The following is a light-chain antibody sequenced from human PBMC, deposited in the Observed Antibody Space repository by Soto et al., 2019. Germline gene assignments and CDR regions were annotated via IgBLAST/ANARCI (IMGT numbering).Light chain of an antibody. CDR2: GAS. V-gene: IGKV3-20*01. J-gene: IGKJ4*01. CDR1: QSVTSKY. CDR3: QQYGSSVQ. Sequence: IVLTQSPDTLSLSPGERATLSCRASQSVTSKYLAWDQQKPGQAPRLLIHGASNRATGIPDRFSGSGSGTDFTLTISRLEPEDFALYYCQQYGSSVQFGGGTKVDIK.